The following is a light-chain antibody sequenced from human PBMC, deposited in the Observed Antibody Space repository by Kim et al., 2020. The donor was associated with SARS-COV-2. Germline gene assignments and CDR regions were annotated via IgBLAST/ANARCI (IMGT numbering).Light chain of an antibody. Sequence: GRKVTISCSGSTSNIGSNHVSWYQLLPGTAPKLLIFDNYKRPSGIPDRFSGSKSGTSATLDITGLQTGDEADYYCGTWESSLGAVVFGGGTQLTVL. V-gene: IGLV1-51*01. CDR2: DNY. CDR1: TSNIGSNH. J-gene: IGLJ2*01. CDR3: GTWESSLGAVV.